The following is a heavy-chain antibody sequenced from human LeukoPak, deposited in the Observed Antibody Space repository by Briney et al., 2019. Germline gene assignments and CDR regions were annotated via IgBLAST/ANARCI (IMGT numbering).Heavy chain of an antibody. J-gene: IGHJ4*02. CDR1: GISLSNYG. Sequence: GGSLRLSCVVSGISLSNYGMTWVRQAPGKGLEWVSYISERGGSTTYADSVKGRFTISRDTSLNTLYLQMNNLSAEDTAVYFCAKRGVVIRGILVSGYHQEAYHYDFWGQGVLVTVSS. D-gene: IGHD3-10*01. V-gene: IGHV3-23*01. CDR2: ISERGGST. CDR3: AKRGVVIRGILVSGYHQEAYHYDF.